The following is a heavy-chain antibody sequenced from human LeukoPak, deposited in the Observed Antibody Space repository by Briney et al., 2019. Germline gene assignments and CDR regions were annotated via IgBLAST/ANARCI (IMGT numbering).Heavy chain of an antibody. J-gene: IGHJ4*02. V-gene: IGHV3-30*02. Sequence: WGSLRLSSAASGFTFSRYGMHWVRQAPGKGLEWVAFIPFDVNNKYYADSVKGRFTISRDNSKNTLYLQMNSLRPEDTAVYYCVRSSGPGSGWTTLDYWGQGTLVTVSS. CDR3: VRSSGPGSGWTTLDY. D-gene: IGHD6-19*01. CDR1: GFTFSRYG. CDR2: IPFDVNNK.